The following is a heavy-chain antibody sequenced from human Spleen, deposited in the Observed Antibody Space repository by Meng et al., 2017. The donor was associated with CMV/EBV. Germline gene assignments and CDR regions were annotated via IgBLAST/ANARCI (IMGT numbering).Heavy chain of an antibody. Sequence: FSNYPMHWVRQAPGKGLEWGALISYDGVDKYYADSVKGRFAVSRDNSMNTLFLQMNSLRAEDTAVYFCARFHYYGSGSAFHGYFDYWGQGTLVTVSS. CDR2: ISYDGVDK. CDR1: FSNYP. J-gene: IGHJ4*02. V-gene: IGHV3-30*09. D-gene: IGHD3-10*01. CDR3: ARFHYYGSGSAFHGYFDY.